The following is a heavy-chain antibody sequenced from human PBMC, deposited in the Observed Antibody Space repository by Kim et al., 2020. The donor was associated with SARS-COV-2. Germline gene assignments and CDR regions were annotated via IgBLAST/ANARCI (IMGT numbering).Heavy chain of an antibody. V-gene: IGHV4-59*01. J-gene: IGHJ6*02. D-gene: IGHD6-13*01. Sequence: NPSLKSRVTISVDTSKNQFSLKLSSVTAADTAVYYCAREGGRIAAFFPDVWGQGTTVTVSS. CDR3: AREGGRIAAFFPDV.